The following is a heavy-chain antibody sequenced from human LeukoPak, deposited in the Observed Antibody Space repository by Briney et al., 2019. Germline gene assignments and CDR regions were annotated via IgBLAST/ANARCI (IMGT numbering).Heavy chain of an antibody. CDR3: ARDSQWLVRENWFDP. D-gene: IGHD6-19*01. V-gene: IGHV4-59*12. CDR1: GGSISNYY. Sequence: SETLSLTCTVSGGSISNYYWSWIRQPPGKGLEWIGYIYYSGSTNYNPSLTSRVTISVDMSKNQFSLKLSSVTAADTAVYYCARDSQWLVRENWFDPWGQGTLVTVSS. J-gene: IGHJ5*02. CDR2: IYYSGST.